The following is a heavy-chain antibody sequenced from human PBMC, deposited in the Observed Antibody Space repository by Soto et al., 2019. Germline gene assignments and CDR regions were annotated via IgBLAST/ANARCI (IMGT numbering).Heavy chain of an antibody. CDR1: GYTFTSYA. CDR2: INAGNGNT. V-gene: IGHV1-3*01. J-gene: IGHJ4*02. D-gene: IGHD6-19*01. Sequence: QVQLVQSGAEVKKPGASVKVSCKASGYTFTSYAMHWVRQAPGQRLEWMGWINAGNGNTKYSQKFQGRVTITRDTSASTAYMELSSLRSEDTAVYYCARDDEDSGWPYYFDYWGQGTLVTVSS. CDR3: ARDDEDSGWPYYFDY.